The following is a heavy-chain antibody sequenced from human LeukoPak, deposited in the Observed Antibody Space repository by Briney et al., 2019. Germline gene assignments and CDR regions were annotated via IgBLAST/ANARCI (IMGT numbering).Heavy chain of an antibody. CDR1: GYTFTDYF. V-gene: IGHV1-2*02. Sequence: ASVKVSCKASGYTFTDYFPHWMRQTPGQGLEWMGWINPNTGGTNYAQNFQGRVTMTRDTSISTAYMELSRLRSDDTAVYYCARDPRRIVVVPAAIVFWFDPWGQGTLVTVSS. CDR2: INPNTGGT. CDR3: ARDPRRIVVVPAAIVFWFDP. J-gene: IGHJ5*02. D-gene: IGHD2-2*01.